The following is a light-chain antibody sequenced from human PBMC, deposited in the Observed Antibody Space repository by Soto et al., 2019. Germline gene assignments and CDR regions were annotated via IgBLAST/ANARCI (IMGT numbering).Light chain of an antibody. CDR3: QQYNSLWT. V-gene: IGKV1-5*03. Sequence: DIQMTQSPSTLSASVGDRVTITCRASQSISSWLAWYQQKPGKAPKLLIYKASSLERGVPSRFSGSVSGTEFTFTISILQPDDFATYYCQQYNSLWTFGQGSKVEIK. CDR2: KAS. J-gene: IGKJ1*01. CDR1: QSISSW.